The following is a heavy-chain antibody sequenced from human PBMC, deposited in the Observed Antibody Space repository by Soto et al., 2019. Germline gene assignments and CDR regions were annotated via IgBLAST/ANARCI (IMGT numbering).Heavy chain of an antibody. J-gene: IGHJ3*02. CDR2: INSDGSST. Sequence: GGSLRLSCAASGFTFSSSWMHWVRQAPGKGLVWVSRINSDGSSTSYADSVKGRFTISRDNAKNSLYLQMNSLRAEDTAVYYCASTRGQWLVGPNAFDIWGQGTMVTVSS. D-gene: IGHD6-19*01. V-gene: IGHV3-74*01. CDR1: GFTFSSSW. CDR3: ASTRGQWLVGPNAFDI.